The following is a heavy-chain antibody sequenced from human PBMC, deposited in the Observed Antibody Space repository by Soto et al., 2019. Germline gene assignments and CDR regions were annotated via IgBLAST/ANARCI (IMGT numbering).Heavy chain of an antibody. D-gene: IGHD2-2*01. CDR1: GVTFSGDW. J-gene: IGHJ4*02. CDR3: ARGPRGLYHHDY. CDR2: INMDGSST. Sequence: EVQLVESGGGLVQPGGSLRLSCAASGVTFSGDWMHWVRQGAGKGLVWVSRINMDGSSTNYADSVKGRCTISRDNAKNTLYLQMNSLRVDDTAVYYCARGPRGLYHHDYWGQGALVTVSS. V-gene: IGHV3-74*01.